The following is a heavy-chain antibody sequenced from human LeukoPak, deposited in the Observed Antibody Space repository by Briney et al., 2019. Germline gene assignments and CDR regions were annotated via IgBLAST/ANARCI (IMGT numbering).Heavy chain of an antibody. CDR3: ARTKDAYNWDY. CDR1: GVTISSYY. Sequence: PSETRSPTCAASGVTISSYYWSWIRQPAGKGLEWIGRIYTSGSTKYNPSHKSRVTMSVDTSNNQFSLKLSCVTAADTAVYYCARTKDAYNWDYWGQGTLVTVSS. V-gene: IGHV4-4*07. J-gene: IGHJ4*02. D-gene: IGHD5-24*01. CDR2: IYTSGST.